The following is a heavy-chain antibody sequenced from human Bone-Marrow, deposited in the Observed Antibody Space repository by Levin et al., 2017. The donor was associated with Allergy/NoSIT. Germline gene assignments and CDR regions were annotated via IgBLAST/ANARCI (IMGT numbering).Heavy chain of an antibody. J-gene: IGHJ4*02. CDR3: VRDVCSGESCYHNVLTPPFDY. CDR2: TSYDGSNQ. V-gene: IGHV3-30-3*01. D-gene: IGHD2-15*01. CDR1: GFAFSTYA. Sequence: PGESLKISCVASGFAFSTYAMHWVRQAPGKGLEWVAVTSYDGSNQYYTDSLKGRFTISRDNSKNTLYLLMNNLRPEDTAVYYCVRDVCSGESCYHNVLTPPFDYWGQGTLVTVSS.